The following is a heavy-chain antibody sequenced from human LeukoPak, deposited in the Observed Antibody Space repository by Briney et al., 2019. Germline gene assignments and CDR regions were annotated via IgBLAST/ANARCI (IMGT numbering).Heavy chain of an antibody. CDR1: GFTFTDYW. J-gene: IGHJ4*01. CDR2: ISQDGSEK. D-gene: IGHD6-13*01. V-gene: IGHV3-7*04. CDR3: ARDGTAAGLYFDL. Sequence: GGSLRLSCEVSGFTFTDYWMNWVRQAPGKGPGRVASISQDGSEKTYVDSVKGRFTISTENTKSSLSLQLNGLRAEDTAVYYCARDGTAAGLYFDLWGQGTLVTVSS.